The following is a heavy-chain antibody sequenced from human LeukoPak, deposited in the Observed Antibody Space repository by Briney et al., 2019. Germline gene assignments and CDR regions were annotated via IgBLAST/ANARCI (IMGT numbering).Heavy chain of an antibody. D-gene: IGHD3-9*01. Sequence: ASVKVSCKASGYTFTGYYVHWVRQAPGQGLEWMRWINPNSGGTNYAQKFQGRVTMTRDTSISTAYMELSRLRSDDTAVYHCARDPDILTGLNGLFDYWGQGTLVTVSS. CDR2: INPNSGGT. CDR1: GYTFTGYY. CDR3: ARDPDILTGLNGLFDY. J-gene: IGHJ4*02. V-gene: IGHV1-2*02.